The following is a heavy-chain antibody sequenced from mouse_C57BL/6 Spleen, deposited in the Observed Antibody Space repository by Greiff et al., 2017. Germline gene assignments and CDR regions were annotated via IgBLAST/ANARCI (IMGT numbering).Heavy chain of an antibody. Sequence: VQLQQPGAELVRPGSSVKLSCKASGYTFTSYWMHWVKQRPIQGLEWIGNIDPSDSETHYNQKFKDKATLTVDKSSSTAYMQLSSLTSEDSAVYYCARWRYGYAMDYWGQGTSVTVSS. V-gene: IGHV1-52*01. J-gene: IGHJ4*01. CDR3: ARWRYGYAMDY. D-gene: IGHD2-10*02. CDR2: IDPSDSET. CDR1: GYTFTSYW.